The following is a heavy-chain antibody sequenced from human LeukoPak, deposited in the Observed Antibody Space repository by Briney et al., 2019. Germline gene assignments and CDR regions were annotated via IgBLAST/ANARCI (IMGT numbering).Heavy chain of an antibody. CDR2: ISGSGGGT. Sequence: GGSLRLSCAVSGITLSNYGMSWVRQPPGKWLEWVACISGSGGGTVYADSVKGRFTISRDNPKNTLDLQMNSLRAEDTAVYFCAKRGVVIRVILVGFHKEAYYFDSWGQGALVTVSS. D-gene: IGHD3-22*01. V-gene: IGHV3-23*01. J-gene: IGHJ4*02. CDR1: GITLSNYG. CDR3: AKRGVVIRVILVGFHKEAYYFDS.